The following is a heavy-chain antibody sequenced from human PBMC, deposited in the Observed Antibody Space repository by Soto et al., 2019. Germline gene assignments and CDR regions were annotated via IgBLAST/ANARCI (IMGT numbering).Heavy chain of an antibody. Sequence: QVQLQESGPGLVKPSQTLSLPCTVSGGSISSGGYYWSWIRQHPGKGLEWIGCIHYSGRTSYNPTLKRPVTISVDPAKNRFSLKLSSVTAADTAVYYCARDQAGYGGYYIDYWGQGTLVTVS. D-gene: IGHD5-18*01. CDR2: IHYSGRT. V-gene: IGHV4-31*01. CDR1: GGSISSGGYY. J-gene: IGHJ4*02. CDR3: ARDQAGYGGYYIDY.